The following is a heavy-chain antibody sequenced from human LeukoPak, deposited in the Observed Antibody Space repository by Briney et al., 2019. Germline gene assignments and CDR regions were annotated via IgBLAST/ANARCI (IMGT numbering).Heavy chain of an antibody. J-gene: IGHJ1*01. CDR2: IRYDGSNK. Sequence: GGSLRLSCAASGFTFSSYGMHWVRQAPGKGLEWVAFIRYDGSNKYYADSVKGRFTISRDNSKNTLYLQMNSLRAEDTAVYYCAKDHHYYDSSGLVHFQHWGHGTLVTVSS. CDR1: GFTFSSYG. D-gene: IGHD3-22*01. CDR3: AKDHHYYDSSGLVHFQH. V-gene: IGHV3-30*02.